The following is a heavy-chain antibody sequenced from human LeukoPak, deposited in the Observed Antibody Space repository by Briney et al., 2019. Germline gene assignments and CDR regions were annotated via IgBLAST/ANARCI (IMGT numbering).Heavy chain of an antibody. D-gene: IGHD3-3*02. CDR1: GYSISSGYY. CDR3: ARHLPGGAGYYFDY. Sequence: SETLSLTCAVSGYSISSGYYWGWIRQPPGRGLEWIGSIYHSGSTYYNPSLKSRVTISVDTSKNQFSLKLSSVTAADTAVYYCARHLPGGAGYYFDYWGQGTLVTVSS. V-gene: IGHV4-38-2*01. CDR2: IYHSGST. J-gene: IGHJ4*02.